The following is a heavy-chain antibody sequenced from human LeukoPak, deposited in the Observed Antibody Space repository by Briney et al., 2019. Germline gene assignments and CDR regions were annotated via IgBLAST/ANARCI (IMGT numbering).Heavy chain of an antibody. CDR1: GGSISSSSYY. Sequence: SETLSLTCIVSGGSISSSSYYWGWIRQPPGKGLEWIGSIYNSGNTYYNPSLKSRVTISVDTSKNQFSLKLSSVTAADTAVYYCARHEDRNWYFDHWGQGTLVTVSS. CDR2: IYNSGNT. D-gene: IGHD1-1*01. CDR3: ARHEDRNWYFDH. V-gene: IGHV4-39*01. J-gene: IGHJ4*02.